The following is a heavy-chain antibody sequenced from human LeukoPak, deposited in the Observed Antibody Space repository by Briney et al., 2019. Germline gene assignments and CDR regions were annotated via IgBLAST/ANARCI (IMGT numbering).Heavy chain of an antibody. CDR1: GYTFTSYG. J-gene: IGHJ4*02. Sequence: ASVKVSCKASGYTFTSYGISWVRQAPGQGLEWMGWISAYNGNTNYAQKLQGRVTMTTDTSTSTAYMELRSLRSDDTAVYYCARGRGGRYFDWLLRPFDYWGQGTLVTVSS. D-gene: IGHD3-9*01. V-gene: IGHV1-18*01. CDR2: ISAYNGNT. CDR3: ARGRGGRYFDWLLRPFDY.